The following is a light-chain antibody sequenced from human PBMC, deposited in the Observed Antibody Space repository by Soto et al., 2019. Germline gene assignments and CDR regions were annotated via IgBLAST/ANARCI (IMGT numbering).Light chain of an antibody. CDR2: AAT. Sequence: DIKMTQSPSSLSASVGDRVTITCRASHGVSNSVVWFQLKAGRAPKSLIYAATELLSGVPSKFRGSASGTDFTLTISSLQPEDFATYYCQQYHDYPHTFGQGTKVDIK. CDR3: QQYHDYPHT. J-gene: IGKJ2*01. V-gene: IGKV1-16*02. CDR1: HGVSNS.